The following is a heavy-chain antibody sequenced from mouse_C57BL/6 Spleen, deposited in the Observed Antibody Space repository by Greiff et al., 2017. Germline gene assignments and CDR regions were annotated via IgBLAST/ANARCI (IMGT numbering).Heavy chain of an antibody. CDR3: ARSDEGGFAY. V-gene: IGHV1-52*01. CDR2: IDPSDSET. Sequence: QVQLQQPGAELVRPGSSVKLSCKASGYTFTSYWMHWVKQRPIQGLEWIGNIDPSDSETHYNQKFKDKATLTVDKSSSTAYMQLSSLSSEDSAVXYCARSDEGGFAYWGQGTLVTVSA. CDR1: GYTFTSYW. J-gene: IGHJ3*01.